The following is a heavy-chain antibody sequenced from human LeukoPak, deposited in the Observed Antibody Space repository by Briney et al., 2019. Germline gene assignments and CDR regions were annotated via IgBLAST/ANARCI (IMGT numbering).Heavy chain of an antibody. CDR3: ARIGSMVRGVRPRGLDY. J-gene: IGHJ4*02. CDR2: MNPNSGNT. D-gene: IGHD3-10*01. V-gene: IGHV1-8*02. CDR1: GYTFTGYY. Sequence: ASVKVSCKASGYTFTGYYMHWVRQAPGQGLEWMGWMNPNSGNTGYAQKFQGRVTMTRNTSISTAYMELSSLRSEDTAVYYCARIGSMVRGVRPRGLDYWGQGTLVTVSS.